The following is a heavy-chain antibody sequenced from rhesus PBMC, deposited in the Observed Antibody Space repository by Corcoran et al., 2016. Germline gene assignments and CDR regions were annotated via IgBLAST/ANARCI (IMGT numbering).Heavy chain of an antibody. V-gene: IGHV4-173*01. CDR2: ISATGESN. CDR3: ARGIYYCDY. CDR1: GGSLTNNY. D-gene: IGHD3-3*01. J-gene: IGHJ4*01. Sequence: QVQLQESGPGLVKPSETLSLTCAVSGGSLTNNYWTWIRQSPGKGLEWIGYISATGESNDHNTSLRSRVTISTDTSKNQFSLNLSSLTAADTAVYYCARGIYYCDYWGQGVLVTVSS.